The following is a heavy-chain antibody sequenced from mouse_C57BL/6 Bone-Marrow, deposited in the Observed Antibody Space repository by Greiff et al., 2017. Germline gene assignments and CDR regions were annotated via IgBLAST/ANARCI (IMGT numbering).Heavy chain of an antibody. D-gene: IGHD2-3*01. J-gene: IGHJ4*01. CDR1: GFTLSDYY. CDR3: ARHGAFYDGYYVAMDY. V-gene: IGHV5-12*01. CDR2: ISNGGGST. Sequence: DVMLVESGGGLVQPGGSLKLSWAASGFTLSDYYMYWVRQTPEKRLEWVAYISNGGGSTYYPDTVKGRFTISRDNAKNTLYLQMSRLKSEDTAMYYCARHGAFYDGYYVAMDYWGQGTSVTVSS.